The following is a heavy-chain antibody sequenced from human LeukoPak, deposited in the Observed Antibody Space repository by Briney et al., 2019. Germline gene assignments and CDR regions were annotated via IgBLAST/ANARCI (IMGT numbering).Heavy chain of an antibody. CDR2: IYSGGST. J-gene: IGHJ6*02. CDR3: ARASMTTEYYYFGMDV. V-gene: IGHV3-53*04. D-gene: IGHD4-17*01. Sequence: PGGCLRLSCAASGFTVSSNYMSWVRQAPGKGLEWVSVIYSGGSTYYADSVKGRFTISRHNSKNTLYLQMNSLRAEDTAVYYCARASMTTEYYYFGMDVWGQGTTVSVSS. CDR1: GFTVSSNY.